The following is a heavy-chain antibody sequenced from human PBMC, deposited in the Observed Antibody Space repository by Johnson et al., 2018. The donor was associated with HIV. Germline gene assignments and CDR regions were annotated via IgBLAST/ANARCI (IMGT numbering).Heavy chain of an antibody. CDR3: AKDMYSGSYRGDAFDI. D-gene: IGHD1-26*01. Sequence: QVQLVESGGGVVQPGTSLRLSCAASGFTFTSFAMHWVRQAPGKGLEWVAVISYDGSNKYYADSVKGRFTISRDNSKNTLYLQMNSLRAEDTAVYYCAKDMYSGSYRGDAFDIWGQGTMVTVSS. V-gene: IGHV3-30*04. CDR1: GFTFTSFA. J-gene: IGHJ3*02. CDR2: ISYDGSNK.